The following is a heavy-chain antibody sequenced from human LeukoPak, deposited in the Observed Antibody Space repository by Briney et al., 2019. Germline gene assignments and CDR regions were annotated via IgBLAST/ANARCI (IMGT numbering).Heavy chain of an antibody. J-gene: IGHJ4*02. Sequence: SETLSLTCTVSGGSISSYYWSWIRQPPGKGLEWIGYIYYSGSTDYNPSLKSRVTISVDTSKNQFSLKLRSVTAADTAVYYCARDKSGWGYWGQGTLVTVSS. CDR2: IYYSGST. V-gene: IGHV4-59*01. D-gene: IGHD6-19*01. CDR1: GGSISSYY. CDR3: ARDKSGWGY.